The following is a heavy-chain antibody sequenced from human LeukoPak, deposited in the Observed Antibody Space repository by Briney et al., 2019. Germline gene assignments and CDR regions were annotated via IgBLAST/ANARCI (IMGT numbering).Heavy chain of an antibody. D-gene: IGHD3-3*01. CDR3: ASPTYYDFWSGYYPYYYYGMDV. J-gene: IGHJ6*02. V-gene: IGHV4-39*01. Sequence: SETLSLTCTVSGGSISSSSYYWVWIRQPPGKGLEWIGSIYYSGSTYYNPSLKSRVTISVDTSKTQFSLKLSSVTAADTAVYYCASPTYYDFWSGYYPYYYYGMDVWGQGTTVTVSS. CDR2: IYYSGST. CDR1: GGSISSSSYY.